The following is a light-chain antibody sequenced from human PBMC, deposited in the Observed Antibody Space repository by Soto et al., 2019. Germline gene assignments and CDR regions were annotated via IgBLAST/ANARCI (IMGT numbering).Light chain of an antibody. CDR3: HQYVSSPLT. CDR1: QSVSSSY. J-gene: IGKJ1*01. V-gene: IGKV3-20*01. Sequence: EIVLTQSPGTLSLSPGERATLSCRASQSVSSSYLAWYQQKPGQAPRLLIYGASSRATGIPDRFSGSGSGTDFTLTISRLEPEDFAVYYCHQYVSSPLTFGQGNKVEIK. CDR2: GAS.